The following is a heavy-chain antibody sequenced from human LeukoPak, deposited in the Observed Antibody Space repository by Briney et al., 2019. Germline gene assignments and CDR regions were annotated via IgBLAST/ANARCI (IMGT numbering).Heavy chain of an antibody. J-gene: IGHJ4*02. CDR1: GYTFSSYY. D-gene: IGHD1-26*01. V-gene: IGHV1-46*01. Sequence: GASVKVSCKASGYTFSSYYMHWVRQAPGQGLEWMGIINPSGGSTSYAQKFQGRVTMTRDTSTSTVYMELSSLRSEDTAVYYCASPPEVGANRYWGQGPLVTVSS. CDR2: INPSGGST. CDR3: ASPPEVGANRY.